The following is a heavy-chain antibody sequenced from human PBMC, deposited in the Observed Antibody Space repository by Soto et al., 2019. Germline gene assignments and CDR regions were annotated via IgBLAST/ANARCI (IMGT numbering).Heavy chain of an antibody. V-gene: IGHV3-23*01. CDR3: AKVVCGSGPHVRYFDY. CDR1: GFTFSSYA. J-gene: IGHJ4*02. Sequence: PGGSLRLSCAASGFTFSSYAMSWVRQAPGKGLEWVAVISGSGGRTYYADSVKGRFTISRDNSKNTLYLQMNSLRAEDTAVYYCAKVVCGSGPHVRYFDYWGQGTLVTVSS. D-gene: IGHD6-19*01. CDR2: ISGSGGRT.